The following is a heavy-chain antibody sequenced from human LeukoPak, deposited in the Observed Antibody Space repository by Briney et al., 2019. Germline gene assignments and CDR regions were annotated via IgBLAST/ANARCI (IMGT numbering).Heavy chain of an antibody. CDR2: ISSSGGTR. D-gene: IGHD6-25*01. V-gene: IGHV3-11*04. CDR1: GFTFSDYY. J-gene: IGHJ4*02. CDR3: ARETAGFDY. Sequence: GGSLRLSCAASGFTFSDYYMSWVRQAPGKGLEWLSYISSSGGTRYYADSVKGRFTISRDNTKNSLYVQMNSLRAEDTAIYYCARETAGFDYWGQGTLVTVSS.